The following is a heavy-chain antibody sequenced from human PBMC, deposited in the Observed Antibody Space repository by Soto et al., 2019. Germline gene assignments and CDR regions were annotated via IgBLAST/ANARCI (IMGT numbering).Heavy chain of an antibody. CDR1: GFTFTSSA. Sequence: SVKVSCKASGFTFTSSAVQWVRQARGQRLEWIGWIVVGSGNTNYEQKFQERVTITRDMSTSTAYMELSSLRSEDTSVYYCAAVSSYYDILAGFDYWGQGTLVTVSS. V-gene: IGHV1-58*01. D-gene: IGHD3-9*01. CDR3: AAVSSYYDILAGFDY. J-gene: IGHJ4*02. CDR2: IVVGSGNT.